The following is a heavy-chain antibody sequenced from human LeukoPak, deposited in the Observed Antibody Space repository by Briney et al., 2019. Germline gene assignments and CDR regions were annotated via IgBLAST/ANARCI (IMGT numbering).Heavy chain of an antibody. D-gene: IGHD1-7*01. CDR2: INPKSDDT. J-gene: IGHJ4*02. CDR1: GYTFTGHY. V-gene: IGHV1-2*02. CDR3: TILTGGNYPKGAY. Sequence: ASVKVSCKTSGYTFTGHYIHWVRQAPGQGLVWMGWINPKSDDTYYAQKFQGSVTMTTDRSTSTAYMEVSSLRSDDTAVYYCTILTGGNYPKGAYWGQGTLLIVSS.